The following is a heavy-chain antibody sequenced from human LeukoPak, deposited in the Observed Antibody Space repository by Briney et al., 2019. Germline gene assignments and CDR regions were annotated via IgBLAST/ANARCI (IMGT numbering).Heavy chain of an antibody. CDR3: ARPGSELELYYFDY. J-gene: IGHJ4*02. CDR1: GGSISSYY. CDR2: IYHSGST. V-gene: IGHV4-38-2*02. D-gene: IGHD1-7*01. Sequence: YPSETLSLTCTVSGGSISSYYWGWIRQPPGKGLEWIGSIYHSGSTYYNPSLKSRVTTSVDTSKNQFSPKLSSVTAADTAVYYCARPGSELELYYFDYWGQGTLVTVSS.